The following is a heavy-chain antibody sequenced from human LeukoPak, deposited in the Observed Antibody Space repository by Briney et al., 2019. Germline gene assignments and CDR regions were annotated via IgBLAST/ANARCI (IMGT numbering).Heavy chain of an antibody. Sequence: GGSLRLSCAASGFTFSTYVMSWVRQAPGKGLEWVSGISGSGGSTYYADSVKGRFTTSRDNSKNTLYLQMNSLRAEDTAVYYCAKDRRYSSSYDYWGQGTLVTVSS. V-gene: IGHV3-23*01. D-gene: IGHD6-13*01. CDR2: ISGSGGST. J-gene: IGHJ4*02. CDR3: AKDRRYSSSYDY. CDR1: GFTFSTYV.